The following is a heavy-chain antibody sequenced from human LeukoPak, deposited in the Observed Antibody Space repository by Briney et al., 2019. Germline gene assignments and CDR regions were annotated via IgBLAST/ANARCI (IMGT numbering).Heavy chain of an antibody. CDR3: ARASRYYGSVNWFDP. CDR1: GGSFSGYY. J-gene: IGHJ5*02. D-gene: IGHD3-10*01. V-gene: IGHV4-34*01. Sequence: PSETLSLTCAVYGGSFSGYYWSWIRQPPGKGLEWIGEIYHSGSTNYNPSLKSRVTISVDKSKNQFSLKLSSVTAADTAVYYCARASRYYGSVNWFDPWGQGTLVTVSS. CDR2: IYHSGST.